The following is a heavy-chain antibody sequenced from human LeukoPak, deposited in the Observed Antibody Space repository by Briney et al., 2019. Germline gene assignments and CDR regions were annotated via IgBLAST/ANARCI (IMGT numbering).Heavy chain of an antibody. CDR2: ISYDGSNK. CDR1: GFSFNSYA. D-gene: IGHD1-26*01. J-gene: IGHJ4*02. CDR3: ARVSSGSYWDY. Sequence: GGSLRLSCEASGFSFNSYAMHWVRQAPGKGLEWVAVISYDGSNKYYADSVKGRFTISRDNSKNTLYLQMNSLRAEDTAVYYCARVSSGSYWDYWGQGTLVTVSS. V-gene: IGHV3-30*04.